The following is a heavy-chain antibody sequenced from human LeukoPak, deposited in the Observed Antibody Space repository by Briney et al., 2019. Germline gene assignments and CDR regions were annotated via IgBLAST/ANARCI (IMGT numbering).Heavy chain of an antibody. V-gene: IGHV4-59*12. CDR2: IYDSGST. CDR3: ARNYDFWSGYYY. J-gene: IGHJ4*02. CDR1: GGSIRSYH. Sequence: SETLSLTCTVSGGSIRSYHWSWIRQPPGKRLEWIGYIYDSGSTNYNPSLKSRVTISIDTSKNQFSLKLSSVTAADAAVYYCARNYDFWSGYYYWGQGTLVTVSS. D-gene: IGHD3-3*01.